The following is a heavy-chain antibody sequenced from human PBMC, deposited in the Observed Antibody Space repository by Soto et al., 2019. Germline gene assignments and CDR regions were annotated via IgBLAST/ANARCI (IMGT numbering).Heavy chain of an antibody. CDR2: ISVNNGNT. CDR1: SHTFSTYD. V-gene: IGHV1-18*01. Sequence: QVELVQSGAEVKKPGASVKVSCKTSSHTFSTYDISWVRQAPGQGLEWMGWISVNNGNTWYAQKFQGRVTMTTDTSTSTVYMELRSLRSDDTAVYYCARVLARASGYYNWFDSWGQGTLVTVSS. J-gene: IGHJ5*01. CDR3: ARVLARASGYYNWFDS. D-gene: IGHD3-22*01.